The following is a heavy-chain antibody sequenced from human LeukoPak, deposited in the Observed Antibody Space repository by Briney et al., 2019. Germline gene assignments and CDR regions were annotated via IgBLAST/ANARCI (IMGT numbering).Heavy chain of an antibody. CDR1: GFTFSRYW. J-gene: IGHJ3*02. V-gene: IGHV3-7*01. Sequence: PGGALRLSCTASGFTFSRYWMSWVRQAPGEGLEWVANKKHDGDEKYFADSVKGRFTMSRDNSKNSLFLQMNSLRVEDTAVYCARANGQPRYNLLTGDYTGVDAFDIWGQGTMVTVSS. CDR2: KKHDGDEK. CDR3: ARANGQPRYNLLTGDYTGVDAFDI. D-gene: IGHD3-9*01.